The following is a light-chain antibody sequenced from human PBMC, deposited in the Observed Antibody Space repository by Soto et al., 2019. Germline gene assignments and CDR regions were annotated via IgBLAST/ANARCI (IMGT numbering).Light chain of an antibody. CDR3: QQYYRWPQT. V-gene: IGKV3-15*01. J-gene: IGKJ1*01. Sequence: EIVLSQSACTLSLSPGERATLSCRASQSVSIDLAWYQQKPGQAPRLLIYAASTRATGIPARFSGSGSGTEFTLTISSLQSEDFAVYYCQQYYRWPQTFGQGTKVDIK. CDR2: AAS. CDR1: QSVSID.